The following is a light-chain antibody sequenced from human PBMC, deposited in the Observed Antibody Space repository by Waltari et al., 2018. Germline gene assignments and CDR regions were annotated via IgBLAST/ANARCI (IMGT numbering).Light chain of an antibody. Sequence: EIVLTQSPGTLSLSPGERATLSCRASQSVSRALAWYQQNPGQAPRLLIYGASNRATGIPGRFSGRGSGTDFRLIISRLEPEDFAVYYCQHYVSLPVTFGQGTKVEIK. J-gene: IGKJ1*01. CDR1: QSVSRA. CDR2: GAS. V-gene: IGKV3-20*01. CDR3: QHYVSLPVT.